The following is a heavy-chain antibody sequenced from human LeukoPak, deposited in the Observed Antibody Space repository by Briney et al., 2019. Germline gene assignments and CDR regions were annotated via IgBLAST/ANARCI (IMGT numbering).Heavy chain of an antibody. CDR2: IYPGDSDT. CDR1: GYSFTSYW. CDR3: ARRGGLLWFGEAVGFDI. D-gene: IGHD3-10*01. J-gene: IGHJ3*02. Sequence: GESLKISCKGSGYSFTSYWIGWVRQMPGKGLKWMGIIYPGDSDTRYSPSFQGQVTISADKSISTAYLLWSSLKASDTAMYYCARRGGLLWFGEAVGFDIWGQGTMVTVSS. V-gene: IGHV5-51*01.